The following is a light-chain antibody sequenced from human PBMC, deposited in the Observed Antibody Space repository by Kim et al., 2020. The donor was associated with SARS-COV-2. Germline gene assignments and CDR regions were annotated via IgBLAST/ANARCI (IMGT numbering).Light chain of an antibody. CDR2: GVS. Sequence: QSALTQPASVSGSPGQSITISCTGTSSDVGGYDYVSWYQQHPGKAPKLMIYGVSKRPSGVSNHFSASKSGNTASLTISRLQAEDEADYYCSSYSSSSFVVFGGGTQLTVL. CDR3: SSYSSSSFVV. CDR1: SSDVGGYDY. J-gene: IGLJ2*01. V-gene: IGLV2-14*01.